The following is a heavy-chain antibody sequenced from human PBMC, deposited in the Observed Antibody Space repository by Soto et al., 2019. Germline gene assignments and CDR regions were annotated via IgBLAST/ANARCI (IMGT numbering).Heavy chain of an antibody. D-gene: IGHD4-17*01. V-gene: IGHV1-58*02. J-gene: IGHJ4*02. CDR2: IVVGSGNT. CDR3: AAQDHGDGADY. CDR1: GFTFTSSD. Sequence: QMQLVQSGPEVKKPGTSVKVSCKASGFTFTSSDMQWMRQARGQRLEWIGWIVVGSGNTNYAQKFQERVTITRDMSTSTDYMELSSLRSEDTAVYYCAAQDHGDGADYWGQGTLVTVSS.